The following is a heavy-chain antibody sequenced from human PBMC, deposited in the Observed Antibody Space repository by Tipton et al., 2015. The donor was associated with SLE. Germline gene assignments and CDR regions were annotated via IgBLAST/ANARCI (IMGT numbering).Heavy chain of an antibody. CDR1: GYTFTCYG. CDR2: ISAYTGNA. J-gene: IGHJ3*02. D-gene: IGHD1-26*01. CDR3: GKTVGATTAFDI. V-gene: IGHV1-18*01. Sequence: QSGAEVKKPGASVKVSCKASGYTFTCYGINWVRQAPGQGLEWMGWISAYTGNANYAQKLQGRVTMTTDTSTSTAYMELRSLRSDDTAVYYRGKTVGATTAFDIWVQRTMFTVSS.